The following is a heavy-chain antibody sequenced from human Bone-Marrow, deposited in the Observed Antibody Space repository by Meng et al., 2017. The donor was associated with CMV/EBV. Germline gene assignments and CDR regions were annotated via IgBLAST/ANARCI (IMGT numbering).Heavy chain of an antibody. Sequence: ASVKVSCKASGGTFSSYAISWVRQAPGQGLERMGWINPNSGGTNYAQKFQGRVTMTRDTSISTAYMELSRLRSDDTAVYYCARTIRDVVQVPRTLRRNNYYYYAMDVWGQGNTV. CDR3: ARTIRDVVQVPRTLRRNNYYYYAMDV. J-gene: IGHJ6*02. CDR2: INPNSGGT. V-gene: IGHV1-2*02. CDR1: GGTFSSYA. D-gene: IGHD1-14*01.